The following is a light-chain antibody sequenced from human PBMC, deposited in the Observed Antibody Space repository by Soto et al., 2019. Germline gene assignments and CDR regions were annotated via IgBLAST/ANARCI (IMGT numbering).Light chain of an antibody. CDR2: GAS. CDR3: QQYDSSPPVYT. CDR1: QSVDSTY. J-gene: IGKJ2*01. Sequence: EIVLTQSPGTLSLSPGERATLSCRASQSVDSTYLAWYQQKPGQAPRLLIYGASSRATGIPDRFSGSGSGTDFTLSISRLEPEDFAVYYCQQYDSSPPVYTFGQGTKLEIK. V-gene: IGKV3-20*01.